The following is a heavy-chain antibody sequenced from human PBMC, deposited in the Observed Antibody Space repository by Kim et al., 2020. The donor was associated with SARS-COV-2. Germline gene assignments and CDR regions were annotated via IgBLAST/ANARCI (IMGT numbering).Heavy chain of an antibody. Sequence: SETLSLTCAVYGGSFSGYYWSWIRQPPGKGLEWIGEINHSGSTNYNPSLKSRVTISVDTSKNQFSLKLSSVTVADTAVYYCARFIKGTVVKGGLDYWGQGTLVTVSS. D-gene: IGHD2-15*01. V-gene: IGHV4-34*01. CDR3: ARFIKGTVVKGGLDY. CDR2: INHSGST. J-gene: IGHJ4*02. CDR1: GGSFSGYY.